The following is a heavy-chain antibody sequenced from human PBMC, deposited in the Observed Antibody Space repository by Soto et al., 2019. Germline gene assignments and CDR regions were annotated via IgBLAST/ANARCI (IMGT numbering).Heavy chain of an antibody. CDR1: GYTFTGYY. J-gene: IGHJ6*02. D-gene: IGHD2-2*01. Sequence: ASVKVSCKASGYTFTGYYMHWVRQAPGQGLEWVGWINPNSGGTNYAQKFQGRVTMTRDTSISTAYMELSRLRSDDTAVYYCAGGIVVVPAATVGLDVWGQGTTVTVSS. CDR2: INPNSGGT. CDR3: AGGIVVVPAATVGLDV. V-gene: IGHV1-2*02.